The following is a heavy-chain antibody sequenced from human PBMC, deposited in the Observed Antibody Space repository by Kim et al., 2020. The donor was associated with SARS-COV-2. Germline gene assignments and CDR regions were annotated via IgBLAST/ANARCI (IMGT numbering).Heavy chain of an antibody. CDR1: GFVFSNYA. D-gene: IGHD4-17*01. CDR2: ISGSGGST. Sequence: GGSLRLSCAASGFVFSNYAMSWVRQAPGKGLEWVSAISGSGGSTYYAGSVKGRFTISRDNSKSTLYLQMNSLRAEDTAVYYCAKDPHPTVTPGQYYFDYWGQGILVTVSS. J-gene: IGHJ4*02. CDR3: AKDPHPTVTPGQYYFDY. V-gene: IGHV3-23*01.